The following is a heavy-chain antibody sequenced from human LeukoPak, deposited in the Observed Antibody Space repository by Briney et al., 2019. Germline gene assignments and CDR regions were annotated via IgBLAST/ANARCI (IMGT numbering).Heavy chain of an antibody. CDR2: IKSKTDGGTT. CDR3: TTLVHSSSWYSADY. V-gene: IGHV3-15*01. D-gene: IGHD6-13*01. J-gene: IGHJ4*02. Sequence: PGGSLRLSCAASGFTFSSYAMSWVRQAPGKGLEWVGRIKSKTDGGTTDYAAPVKGRFTISRDDSKNTLYLQMNSLKTEDTAVYYCTTLVHSSSWYSADYWGQGTLVTVSS. CDR1: GFTFSSYA.